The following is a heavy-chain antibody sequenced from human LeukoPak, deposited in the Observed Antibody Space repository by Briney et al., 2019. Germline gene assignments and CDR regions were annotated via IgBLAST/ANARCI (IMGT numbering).Heavy chain of an antibody. V-gene: IGHV3-23*01. J-gene: IGHJ4*02. D-gene: IGHD5-18*01. Sequence: GGSMRLSCAASGFILNNHAMSWVRQAPGKGLQWISVISGSGRTIEYEDSVKGRFTISRDNSKNTLSLQMNSLRVEDTAIYYCAKNVMVKRYIDYWGQGTLVTVFS. CDR3: AKNVMVKRYIDY. CDR2: ISGSGRTI. CDR1: GFILNNHA.